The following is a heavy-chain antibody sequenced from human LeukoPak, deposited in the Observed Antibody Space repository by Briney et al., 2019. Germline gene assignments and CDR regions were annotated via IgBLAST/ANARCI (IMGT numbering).Heavy chain of an antibody. CDR3: ARGVGPTKDFWFDP. CDR2: MNPNSGNT. Sequence: ASVKVSCKASGYTFTSYDINWVRQATGQGLEWMGWMNPNSGNTGYAQKFQGRVTITRNTSRSTAYMELSSLRSEDTAVYYCARGVGPTKDFWFDPWGQGTLVTVSS. D-gene: IGHD1-26*01. CDR1: GYTFTSYD. V-gene: IGHV1-8*01. J-gene: IGHJ5*02.